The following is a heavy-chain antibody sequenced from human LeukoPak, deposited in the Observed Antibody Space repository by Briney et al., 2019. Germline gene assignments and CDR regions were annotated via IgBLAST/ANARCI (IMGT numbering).Heavy chain of an antibody. D-gene: IGHD6-19*01. V-gene: IGHV3-33*01. J-gene: IGHJ4*02. CDR1: GFTFSRYG. CDR3: ARDIAVAGNNLGGYFDY. CDR2: IWYDGNNK. Sequence: PGRSLRLSCAASGFTFSRYGMHWVRQAPGKGLERVAVIWYDGNNKYYADSVKGRFTISRDNSKSTLYLQMNSLRAEDTAVYYCARDIAVAGNNLGGYFDYWGQGTLVTVSS.